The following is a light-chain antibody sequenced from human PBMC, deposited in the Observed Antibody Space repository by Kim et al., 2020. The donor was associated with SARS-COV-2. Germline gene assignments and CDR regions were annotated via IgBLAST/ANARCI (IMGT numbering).Light chain of an antibody. CDR2: YDS. V-gene: IGLV3-21*04. J-gene: IGLJ3*02. Sequence: SYELTQPPSVSVAPGKTARITCGGNNIGSKNVHWYQQKPGQAPVLVIYYDSDRPSGIPERFSGSNSGNTATLTISRVEAGDEADYYCQVWDSSSDHVVFGGGTQRTVL. CDR1: NIGSKN. CDR3: QVWDSSSDHVV.